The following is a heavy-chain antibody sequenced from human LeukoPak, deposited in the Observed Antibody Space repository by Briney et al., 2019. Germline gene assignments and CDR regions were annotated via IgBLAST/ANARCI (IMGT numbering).Heavy chain of an antibody. Sequence: ASVKVSCKVSGYTLTELSMHWVRQAPGKGLEWMGGFDPEDGETIYAQKFQGRVTMTRNTSINTAYMELSSLRSEDTAIYYCARVRDGYPDYWGQGTLVTVSS. CDR1: GYTLTELS. D-gene: IGHD5-24*01. V-gene: IGHV1-24*01. J-gene: IGHJ4*02. CDR2: FDPEDGET. CDR3: ARVRDGYPDY.